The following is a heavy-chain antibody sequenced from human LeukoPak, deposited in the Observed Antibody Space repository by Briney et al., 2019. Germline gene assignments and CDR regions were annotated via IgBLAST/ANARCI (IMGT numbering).Heavy chain of an antibody. V-gene: IGHV1-69*04. Sequence: GSSVKVSCKASGGTFSSYGISWVRQAPGQGLEWMGRIIPILGIANYAQKFQGRVTITADKSTSTAYMELSSLRSEDTAVYYCAREALGNYGGNPKGFDYWGQGTLVTVSS. CDR3: AREALGNYGGNPKGFDY. D-gene: IGHD4-23*01. CDR1: GGTFSSYG. CDR2: IIPILGIA. J-gene: IGHJ4*02.